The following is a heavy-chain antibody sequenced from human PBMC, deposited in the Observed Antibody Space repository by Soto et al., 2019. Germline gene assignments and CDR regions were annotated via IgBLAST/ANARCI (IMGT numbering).Heavy chain of an antibody. D-gene: IGHD6-13*01. CDR2: IIPIFGTA. CDR3: ASTXGTGGGIAAAGLYYFDY. J-gene: IGHJ4*02. CDR1: GGTFSSCA. Sequence: GASVKVSCKASGGTFSSCAISWVRQAPGQGLEWMGGIIPIFGTANYAQKFQGRVTITADESTSTAYMELSSLRSEDTAVYYCASTXGTGGGIAAAGLYYFDYWGQGTLVTVSS. V-gene: IGHV1-69*13.